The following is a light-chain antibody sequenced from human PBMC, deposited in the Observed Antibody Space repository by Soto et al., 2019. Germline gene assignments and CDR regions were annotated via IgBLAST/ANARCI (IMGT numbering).Light chain of an antibody. CDR1: QSVANAY. J-gene: IGKJ1*01. CDR3: HQYAASPRT. CDR2: GAS. V-gene: IGKV3-20*01. Sequence: EIVLTQSPGTLSLSPRERATLSCRASQSVANAYLAWYQHKVGQSPRLLIYGASNRAPGIPDRFSGSRSGTDFTLTISRLEHEDFAVYYCHQYAASPRTFGQGTQVEVK.